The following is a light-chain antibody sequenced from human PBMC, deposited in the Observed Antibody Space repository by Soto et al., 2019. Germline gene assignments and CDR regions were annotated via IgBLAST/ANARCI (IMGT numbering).Light chain of an antibody. V-gene: IGLV2-8*01. CDR1: ASDIGRYNY. J-gene: IGLJ1*01. CDR2: EAT. CDR3: NSYVGSNNYV. Sequence: QYVLTQPPSASGSPGQSVTISCIGTASDIGRYNYVSWYQHHPGKAPKLIIYEATKRPSGVPDRFSGSKSGNTASLNVSGLQADDEADYYCNSYVGSNNYVFGTGTKLTVL.